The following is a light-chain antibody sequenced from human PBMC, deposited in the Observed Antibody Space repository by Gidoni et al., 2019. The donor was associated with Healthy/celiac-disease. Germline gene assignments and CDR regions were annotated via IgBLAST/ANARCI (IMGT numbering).Light chain of an antibody. V-gene: IGKV4-1*01. CDR1: QSVLYSSNNKNY. CDR2: WAS. J-gene: IGKJ4*01. CDR3: QQYYSTPLT. Sequence: DIVMTQSPDSLAVSLGERATINCKSSQSVLYSSNNKNYLAWYQQKPGQPPKLLIYWASTRESGVPDRFSSSGSGTDFTLTIISLQAEDVAVYYCQQYYSTPLTFGGGTKVEIK.